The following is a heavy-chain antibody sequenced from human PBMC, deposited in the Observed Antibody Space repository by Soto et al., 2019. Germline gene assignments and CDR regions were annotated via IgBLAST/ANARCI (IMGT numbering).Heavy chain of an antibody. D-gene: IGHD3-16*01. V-gene: IGHV4-31*03. CDR2: VYYSGAT. CDR3: ARDKDLQPTVWGF. CDR1: GDSMATGGHY. Sequence: SETLSLTCTVSGDSMATGGHYYNWIRQVPGKGLERIGYVYYSGATHYTPSLRARATISRDTSKYQFSLRLISVTAADTALYYCARDKDLQPTVWGFWGQGIQVTVSS. J-gene: IGHJ4*02.